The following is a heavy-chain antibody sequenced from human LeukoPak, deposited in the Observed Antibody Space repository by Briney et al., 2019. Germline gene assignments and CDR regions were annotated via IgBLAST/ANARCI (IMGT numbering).Heavy chain of an antibody. J-gene: IGHJ4*02. CDR1: GFTFSSYG. V-gene: IGHV3-30*02. Sequence: GGSLRLSCAASGFTFSSYGMHWVRQAPGKGLEWVAFIRYDGSNKYYADSVKGRFTISRDNSKNTLYLQMNSLRAEDTAVYYCAKDLDYYGSGSYLSGPDYWGQGTLVTVSS. D-gene: IGHD3-10*01. CDR2: IRYDGSNK. CDR3: AKDLDYYGSGSYLSGPDY.